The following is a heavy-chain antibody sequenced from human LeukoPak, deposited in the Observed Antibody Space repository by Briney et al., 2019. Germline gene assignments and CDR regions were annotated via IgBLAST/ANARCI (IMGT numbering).Heavy chain of an antibody. CDR3: AKDQRWESPHSLDS. D-gene: IGHD1-26*01. Sequence: GGSLRLSCAASGFTFSSSAMSWVRQGPGKGPEWVSGISASGGSTYYADSVRGRFTISRDNSKNTLYVQMNSLRDEDTAVYYFAKDQRWESPHSLDSWGQGTLVTVSS. J-gene: IGHJ4*02. CDR1: GFTFSSSA. V-gene: IGHV3-23*01. CDR2: ISASGGST.